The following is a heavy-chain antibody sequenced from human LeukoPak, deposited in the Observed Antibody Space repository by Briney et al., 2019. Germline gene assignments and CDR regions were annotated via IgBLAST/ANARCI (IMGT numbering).Heavy chain of an antibody. CDR3: ARETAYATSRPIEY. CDR2: ISYDGNNK. CDR1: GFTFSSYG. V-gene: IGHV3-30*03. D-gene: IGHD2-2*01. Sequence: GGSLRLSCAASGFTFSSYGMHWVRQAPGKGLEWVAYISYDGNNKNYVGSVKGRFTSSRDTSRNTVNLQVTSLRPEDTAVYYCARETAYATSRPIEYWGQGILVTVSS. J-gene: IGHJ4*02.